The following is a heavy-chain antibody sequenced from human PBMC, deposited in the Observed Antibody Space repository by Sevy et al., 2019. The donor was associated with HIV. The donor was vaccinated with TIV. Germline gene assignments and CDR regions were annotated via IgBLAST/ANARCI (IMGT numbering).Heavy chain of an antibody. CDR2: ISRDGSEK. Sequence: GGSLRLSCAASGFTFYSYGMHWVRQTPDKGLEWVAAISRDGSEKFYADSVKGRFTISRDNSKNTLYLHISSLTTEDTAMYYWAKIPVAGLDYWGQGTLVTVSS. CDR1: GFTFYSYG. V-gene: IGHV3-30*18. D-gene: IGHD6-19*01. CDR3: AKIPVAGLDY. J-gene: IGHJ4*02.